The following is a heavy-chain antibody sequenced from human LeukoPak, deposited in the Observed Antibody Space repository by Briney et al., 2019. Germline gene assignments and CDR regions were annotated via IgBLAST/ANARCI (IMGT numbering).Heavy chain of an antibody. D-gene: IGHD3-9*01. CDR3: ARHSDILTGYPFDY. Sequence: SETLSLTCTVSGGSISSSSYYWSWIRQPPGKGLEWIGYIYYSGSTNYNPSLMSRVTISVDTSKNQFSLKLTSVTAADTAVYYCARHSDILTGYPFDYWGQGTLVTVSS. CDR1: GGSISSSSYY. J-gene: IGHJ4*02. CDR2: IYYSGST. V-gene: IGHV4-61*05.